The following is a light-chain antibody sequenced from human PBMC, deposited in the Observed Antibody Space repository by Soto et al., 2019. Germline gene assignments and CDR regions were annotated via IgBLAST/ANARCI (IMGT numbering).Light chain of an antibody. Sequence: LTQPASVSGSPGQSITIPCSGTSSDVGSYNVVSWYQQHPGKAPKLVIYDVSNRPSGVSPRFSGAKSGNTASLTIAGLQAEDEADYYCSSYTRRSTYVFGTGT. CDR1: SSDVGSYNV. J-gene: IGLJ1*01. V-gene: IGLV2-14*03. CDR3: SSYTRRSTYV. CDR2: DVS.